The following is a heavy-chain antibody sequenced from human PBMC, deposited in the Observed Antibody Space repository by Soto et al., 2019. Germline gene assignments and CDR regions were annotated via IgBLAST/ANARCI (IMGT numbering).Heavy chain of an antibody. CDR1: GDSLSSGVYY. CDR3: ARLGCLTGHFDY. V-gene: IGHV4-31*03. Sequence: QVQVQESGPGLVKPSQTLSLTCTVSGDSLSSGVYYWTWIRQHPGKGLEWIGYICYAGSAFYNSSLRGRVSISVDTSKNQFSLTLSSVTAADTAVYYCARLGCLTGHFDYWGQGTLVTVSS. J-gene: IGHJ4*02. D-gene: IGHD3-9*01. CDR2: ICYAGSA.